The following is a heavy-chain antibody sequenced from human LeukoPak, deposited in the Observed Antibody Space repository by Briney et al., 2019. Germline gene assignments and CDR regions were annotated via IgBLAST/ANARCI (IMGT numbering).Heavy chain of an antibody. D-gene: IGHD6-6*01. V-gene: IGHV3-33*01. CDR1: GFTFSKYG. Sequence: GRSLRLSCAASGFTFSKYGMHWVRQAPGKGLEWVAVIWHDGKNKYYADSVKGRFTISRDNSKNTLYPQMNSLKTEDTAVYYCTTDSSSSPDDFDYWGQGTLVTVSS. CDR3: TTDSSSSPDDFDY. CDR2: IWHDGKNK. J-gene: IGHJ4*02.